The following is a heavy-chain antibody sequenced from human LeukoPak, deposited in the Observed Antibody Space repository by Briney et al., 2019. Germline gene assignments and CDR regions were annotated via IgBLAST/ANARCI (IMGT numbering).Heavy chain of an antibody. D-gene: IGHD1-26*01. CDR2: INHSGST. CDR1: GGSFSGYY. J-gene: IGHJ4*02. Sequence: SETLSLTCAVYGGSFSGYYWSWIRQPPGKGLEWIGEINHSGSTNYNPSLKSRVTISVDMSKNQFSLKLSSVTAADTAVYYCARGSRKYSGSYHLDYWGQGTPVTVSS. CDR3: ARGSRKYSGSYHLDY. V-gene: IGHV4-34*01.